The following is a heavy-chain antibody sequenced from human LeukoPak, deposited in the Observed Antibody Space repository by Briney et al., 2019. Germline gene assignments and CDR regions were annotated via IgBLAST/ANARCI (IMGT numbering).Heavy chain of an antibody. Sequence: SETLSLTCTVSGGSISSSSYYWGWIRQSPGKGLEWIGSIYYSGSTYYNPSLKSRVTISVDTSKNQFSLKLSSVTAADTAVYYCARPRRHYYGSRGDDWFDPWGQGTLVTVSS. J-gene: IGHJ5*02. CDR2: IYYSGST. CDR1: GGSISSSSYY. V-gene: IGHV4-39*01. D-gene: IGHD3-10*01. CDR3: ARPRRHYYGSRGDDWFDP.